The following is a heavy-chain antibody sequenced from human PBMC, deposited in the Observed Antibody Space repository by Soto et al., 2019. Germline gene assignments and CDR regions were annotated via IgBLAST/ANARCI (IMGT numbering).Heavy chain of an antibody. CDR1: GFAFSDYY. D-gene: IGHD2-21*01. CDR2: ITTSGIIK. V-gene: IGHV3-11*01. Sequence: QVQLVESGGGLVNPGGSLRLSCAASGFAFSDYYMSWIRQAPGKGLEWLSYITTSGIIKYYADSVKGRFTISRDNAKKSLYLQMNSRRAEDTAVYYCARHIYFDYWGQGTRVNVSS. J-gene: IGHJ4*02. CDR3: ARHIYFDY.